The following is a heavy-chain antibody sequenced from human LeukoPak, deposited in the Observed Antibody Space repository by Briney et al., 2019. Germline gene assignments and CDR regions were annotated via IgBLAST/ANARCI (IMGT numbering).Heavy chain of an antibody. D-gene: IGHD3-22*01. CDR1: GFTFSRHG. CDR2: ISNDGSRK. V-gene: IGHV3-30*03. J-gene: IGHJ4*02. Sequence: HPGGSLRLSCAPSGFTFSRHGMHWVRQAPGKGLEWVAIISNDGSRKYYAHSVEGRFTISRDNSKNTLYLQMDSLRAEDTAVYYCARESYDSSGYPFDYWGQGTLVTVSS. CDR3: ARESYDSSGYPFDY.